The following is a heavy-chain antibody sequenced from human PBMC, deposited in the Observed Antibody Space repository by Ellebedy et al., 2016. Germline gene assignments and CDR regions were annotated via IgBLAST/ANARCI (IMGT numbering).Heavy chain of an antibody. D-gene: IGHD3-10*01. CDR2: INHSGST. V-gene: IGHV4-34*01. Sequence: GSLRLSCAVYGGSFSGYYWTWIRQPPGKGLEWIGEINHSGSTNFNPSLKSRVTISIDTSKNQFSLKLNSVTAADTAVYFCARGRTISMLRGGWFDPWGQGTLVIVSS. J-gene: IGHJ5*02. CDR3: ARGRTISMLRGGWFDP. CDR1: GGSFSGYY.